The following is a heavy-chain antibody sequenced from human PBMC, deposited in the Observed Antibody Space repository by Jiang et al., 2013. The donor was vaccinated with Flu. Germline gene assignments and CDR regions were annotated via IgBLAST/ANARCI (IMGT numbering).Heavy chain of an antibody. D-gene: IGHD6-13*01. CDR3: ARRAAAGTGGYYFDY. CDR2: ISSSSNTI. Sequence: GGLVQPGGSLRLSCAASGFTFSSYSMNWVRQAPGKGLEWVSYISSSSNTIYYADSVKGRFTISRDNAKNSLYLQMNSLRDEDTAVYYCARRAAAGTGGYYFDYWGQGTLVTVSS. CDR1: GFTFSSYS. V-gene: IGHV3-48*02. J-gene: IGHJ4*02.